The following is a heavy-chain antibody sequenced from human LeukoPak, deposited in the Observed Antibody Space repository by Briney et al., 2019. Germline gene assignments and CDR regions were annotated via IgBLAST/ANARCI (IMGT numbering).Heavy chain of an antibody. CDR2: IYYSGST. D-gene: IGHD6-19*01. CDR1: GVSISSYY. J-gene: IGHJ4*02. Sequence: PSETLSLTCTVSGVSISSYYWSWIRRPPGKGLEWIGYIYYSGSTNYNPSLKSRVTISVDTSKNQFSLKLSSVTAADTAVYYCARDGGSSGWYYFDYWGQGTLVTVSS. V-gene: IGHV4-59*01. CDR3: ARDGGSSGWYYFDY.